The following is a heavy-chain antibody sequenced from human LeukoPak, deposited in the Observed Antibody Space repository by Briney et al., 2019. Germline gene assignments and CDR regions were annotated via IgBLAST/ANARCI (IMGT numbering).Heavy chain of an antibody. CDR1: GFTFSDYY. Sequence: GVSLRLSYTASGFTFSDYYMSWIRHAPGRGLVWLSYVSQSGSTIYYADSVKGRFTISRDNGKNSLYLQMNSLIAEDTGMYYCAREGHTYGSDYWGQGTLVTVSS. CDR3: AREGHTYGSDY. CDR2: VSQSGSTI. V-gene: IGHV3-11*01. J-gene: IGHJ4*02. D-gene: IGHD3-10*01.